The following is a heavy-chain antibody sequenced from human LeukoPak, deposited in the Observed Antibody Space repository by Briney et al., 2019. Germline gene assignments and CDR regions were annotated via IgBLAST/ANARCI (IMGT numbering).Heavy chain of an antibody. CDR2: ISAYNGNT. CDR3: ARDGRPALYEGEMATITGFLYDY. J-gene: IGHJ4*02. CDR1: GYTFTSYG. Sequence: ASVKVSCKASGYTFTSYGISWVRQAPGQGLEWMGWISAYNGNTNYAQKLQGRVTMTTDTSTSTAYMELRSLRSDDTAVYYCARDGRPALYEGEMATITGFLYDYWGQGTLVTVSS. D-gene: IGHD5-24*01. V-gene: IGHV1-18*01.